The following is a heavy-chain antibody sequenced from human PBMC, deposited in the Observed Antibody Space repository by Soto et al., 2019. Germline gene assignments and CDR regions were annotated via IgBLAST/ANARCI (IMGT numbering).Heavy chain of an antibody. D-gene: IGHD3-10*01. CDR2: VSGSGGTT. J-gene: IGHJ6*02. Sequence: GGSLRLSPAAPGFPFTKHAMSWGRPAPGEGVGWVAAVSGSGGTTYYADSVRGRFTISRDNSKNTLYVQMNSLRAGDTAIYYCAKGLIRSYSIPNPDYGLDVWGQGTTVTVSS. V-gene: IGHV3-23*01. CDR1: GFPFTKHA. CDR3: AKGLIRSYSIPNPDYGLDV.